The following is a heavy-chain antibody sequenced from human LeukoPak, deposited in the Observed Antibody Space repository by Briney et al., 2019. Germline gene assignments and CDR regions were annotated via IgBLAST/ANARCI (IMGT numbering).Heavy chain of an antibody. CDR3: AKVYSSGWYGEVYFDY. Sequence: GGSLRLSCAASGFTFSDYYMSWIRQAPGKGLEWVSYISSSGSNIYYADSVKGRFTISRDNAKNSLYLQMNSLRAEDTALYYCAKVYSSGWYGEVYFDYWGQGTLVTVSS. CDR2: ISSSGSNI. D-gene: IGHD6-19*01. CDR1: GFTFSDYY. J-gene: IGHJ4*02. V-gene: IGHV3-11*01.